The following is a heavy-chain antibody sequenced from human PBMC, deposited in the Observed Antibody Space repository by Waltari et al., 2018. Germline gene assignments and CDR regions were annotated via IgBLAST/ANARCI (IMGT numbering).Heavy chain of an antibody. CDR3: ARARYFGLLFAWFDP. Sequence: QVQLQESGPGLVKSSETLSLTCTVSGESLSSSDWWTWVRQSPGKGLEWMGEISHSGDPDYHTARKSRVTSSADRSRKQFSLNLNSVTAADTAVYYCARARYFGLLFAWFDPWGQGTLVTVSS. CDR1: GESLSSSDW. CDR2: ISHSGDP. V-gene: IGHV4-4*02. J-gene: IGHJ5*02. D-gene: IGHD2-21*02.